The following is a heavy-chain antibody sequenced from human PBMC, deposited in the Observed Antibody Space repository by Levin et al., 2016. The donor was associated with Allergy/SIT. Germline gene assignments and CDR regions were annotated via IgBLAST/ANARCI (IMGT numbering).Heavy chain of an antibody. CDR3: ARVPCSSPSCYKRNAFDL. Sequence: SETLSLTCTVSGGSISSYYWSWIRQPPGKGLEWIGYIYYTGSANYNPSLKSRLTISVDMSKNQFSLKLSSVTAADTAVYYCARVPCSSPSCYKRNAFDLWGQGTMVTVSS. V-gene: IGHV4-59*01. CDR2: IYYTGSA. J-gene: IGHJ3*01. CDR1: GGSISSYY. D-gene: IGHD2-2*02.